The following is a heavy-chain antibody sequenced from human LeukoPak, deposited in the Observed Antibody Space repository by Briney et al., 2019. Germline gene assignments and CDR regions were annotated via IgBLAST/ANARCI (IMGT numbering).Heavy chain of an antibody. V-gene: IGHV4-59*01. Sequence: PSETLSLTCTVSGGSISSYYWSWIRQPPGKGLEWIGYIYYSGSTNYNPSLKSRVTISVDTSKNQFSLKLSSVTAAGTAVYYCARTSFGPVAATNWFDPWGQGTLVTVSS. J-gene: IGHJ5*02. CDR1: GGSISSYY. CDR3: ARTSFGPVAATNWFDP. CDR2: IYYSGST. D-gene: IGHD2-15*01.